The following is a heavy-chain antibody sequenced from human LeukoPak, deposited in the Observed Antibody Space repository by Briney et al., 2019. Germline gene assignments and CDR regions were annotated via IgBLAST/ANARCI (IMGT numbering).Heavy chain of an antibody. V-gene: IGHV3-23*01. J-gene: IGHJ4*02. CDR2: ISGSGGST. Sequence: GGSLRLSCAASGFTFSSYSMIWVRQAPGKGLEWVSAISGSGGSTYYADAARGRFTISRDNSKNSLHLQMNSLKAEDTAVYYCAKFFGYCSSTSCYFNYWGQGTLVTVSS. CDR3: AKFFGYCSSTSCYFNY. CDR1: GFTFSSYS. D-gene: IGHD2-2*03.